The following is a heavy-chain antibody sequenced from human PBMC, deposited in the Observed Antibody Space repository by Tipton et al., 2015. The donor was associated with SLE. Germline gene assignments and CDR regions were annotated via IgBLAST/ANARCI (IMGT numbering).Heavy chain of an antibody. J-gene: IGHJ5*02. CDR1: GGSISSSSYY. D-gene: IGHD3-10*01. CDR3: ARDLREAVRFRESQIYNWFDP. Sequence: LRLSCTVSGGSISSSSYYWGWIRQPPGKGLEWIGSIYHSGSTYYNPSLKSRVTISVDTSKNQFSLKLSSVTAADTAVYYCARDLREAVRFRESQIYNWFDPWGQGTLVTVSS. V-gene: IGHV4-39*07. CDR2: IYHSGST.